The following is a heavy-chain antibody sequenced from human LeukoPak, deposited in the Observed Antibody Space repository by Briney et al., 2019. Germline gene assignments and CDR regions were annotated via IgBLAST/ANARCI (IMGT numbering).Heavy chain of an antibody. D-gene: IGHD3-22*01. J-gene: IGHJ2*01. CDR3: ARDLMYYYDSSGYSWYFDL. CDR1: GGSISSYY. V-gene: IGHV4-59*01. Sequence: PSETLSLTCTVSGGSISSYYWSWIRQPPGKGLEWIGYIYYSGSTNYNPSLKSRVTISVDTSKNQFSLKLSSVTAADTAVYYCARDLMYYYDSSGYSWYFDLWGRGTLVTVSS. CDR2: IYYSGST.